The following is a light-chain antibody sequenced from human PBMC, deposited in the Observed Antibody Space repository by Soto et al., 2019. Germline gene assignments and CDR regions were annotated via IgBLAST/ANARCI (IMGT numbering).Light chain of an antibody. CDR1: INDVGGYNY. Sequence: QSALTQPPSASGSPGQSVTISCTGTINDVGGYNYVSWYQHYPGEAPKLMIYEVVKRPSGVLDRFSGSKSGNTASLTVSGLQAEDEADYYCCSYAGHTNVLFGGGTKLTVL. CDR3: CSYAGHTNVL. CDR2: EVV. V-gene: IGLV2-8*01. J-gene: IGLJ2*01.